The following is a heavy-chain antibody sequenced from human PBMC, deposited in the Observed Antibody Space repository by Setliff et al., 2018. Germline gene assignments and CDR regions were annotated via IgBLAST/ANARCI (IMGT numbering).Heavy chain of an antibody. CDR1: GYTFSSYA. CDR2: ISSSGSTI. Sequence: GGSLRLSCVASGYTFSSYAIHWIRQAPGKGLEWLSYISSSGSTIYYADSVKGRFTISRDNAKNSLYLQMNSLRAEDTAVYYCARGDGSGYDSVWGQGTLVTVSS. D-gene: IGHD5-12*01. J-gene: IGHJ4*02. V-gene: IGHV3-11*01. CDR3: ARGDGSGYDSV.